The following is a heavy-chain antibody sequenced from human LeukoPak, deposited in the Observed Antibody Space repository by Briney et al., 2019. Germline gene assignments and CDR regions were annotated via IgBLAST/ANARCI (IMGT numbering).Heavy chain of an antibody. CDR2: INPNSGDT. CDR1: GYTITGYF. CDR3: ARDRGDDTASYFDC. Sequence: ASVKVSCKASGYTITGYFLHWVRQAPGQGLEWMGRINPNSGDTNSAQKFQGRITMTRDTSISTAYMQLSGLRSDDTAVYYCARDRGDDTASYFDCWGQGTLVTVSS. J-gene: IGHJ4*02. D-gene: IGHD3-22*01. V-gene: IGHV1-2*06.